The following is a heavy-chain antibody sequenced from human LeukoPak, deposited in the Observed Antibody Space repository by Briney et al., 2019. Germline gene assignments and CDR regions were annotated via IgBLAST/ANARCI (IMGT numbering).Heavy chain of an antibody. D-gene: IGHD3-3*02. CDR1: GGSISSGGYS. CDR2: VYHSGST. CDR3: ASLSMWASDWSFDL. J-gene: IGHJ2*01. Sequence: PSQTLSLTCAVSGGSISSGGYSWSWIGQPPGKDLESIVCVYHSGSTYYNPSLKSRVTISVDRSKNQFSLKLSSVTAADTAVYYCASLSMWASDWSFDLWGRGTLVTVSS. V-gene: IGHV4-30-2*01.